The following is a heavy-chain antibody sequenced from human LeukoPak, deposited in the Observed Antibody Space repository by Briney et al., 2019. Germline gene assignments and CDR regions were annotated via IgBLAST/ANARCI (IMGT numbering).Heavy chain of an antibody. CDR3: ARGLAAAGTVKKYYYYMDV. J-gene: IGHJ6*03. CDR1: GYTFTSYA. V-gene: IGHV1-3*01. Sequence: ASVKVSCKASGYTFTSYAIQWVRQAPGQRLEWMGWINAGHGNTKYSQKFQGRVTITRDTSASTAYMELSSLRSEDTAVYYCARGLAAAGTVKKYYYYMDVWGKGTTVTVSS. D-gene: IGHD6-13*01. CDR2: INAGHGNT.